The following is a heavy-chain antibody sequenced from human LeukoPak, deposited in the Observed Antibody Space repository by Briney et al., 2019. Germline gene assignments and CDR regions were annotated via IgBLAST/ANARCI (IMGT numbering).Heavy chain of an antibody. V-gene: IGHV4-31*03. Sequence: SETLSLTCTVSGGSISSGGYYWSWIRQHPGKGLEWIGYIYYSGSTYYNPSLKSRVTISVDTSKNQFSLKLGSVTAADTAVYYCAGGLQSNYYYGMDVWGQGTTVTVSS. D-gene: IGHD4-11*01. CDR1: GGSISSGGYY. CDR2: IYYSGST. J-gene: IGHJ6*02. CDR3: AGGLQSNYYYGMDV.